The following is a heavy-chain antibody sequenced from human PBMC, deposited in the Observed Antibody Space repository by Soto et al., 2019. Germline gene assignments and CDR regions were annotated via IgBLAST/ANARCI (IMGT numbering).Heavy chain of an antibody. J-gene: IGHJ4*02. CDR2: ISYDGSNK. CDR1: GFTFSSYA. V-gene: IGHV3-30-3*01. D-gene: IGHD6-6*01. Sequence: PGGSLRLSCAASGFTFSSYAMHWVRQAPGKGLEWVAVISYDGSNKYYADSVKGRFTISRDNPKNTLYLQMNSLRAEDTAVYYCARFDGAARSHLFDYWGQGTLVTVSS. CDR3: ARFDGAARSHLFDY.